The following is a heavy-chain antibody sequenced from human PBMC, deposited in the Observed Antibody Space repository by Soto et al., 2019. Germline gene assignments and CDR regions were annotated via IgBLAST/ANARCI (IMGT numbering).Heavy chain of an antibody. CDR2: IYYSGST. Sequence: SETLSLTCTVSGGSISSSSYYWGWIRQPPGKGLEWIGSIYYSGSTYYNPSLKSRVTISVDTSKNQFSLKLSSVTAADTAVYYCARLDGDYPYYFQHWGQGTLVTVSS. CDR1: GGSISSSSYY. J-gene: IGHJ1*01. D-gene: IGHD4-17*01. CDR3: ARLDGDYPYYFQH. V-gene: IGHV4-39*01.